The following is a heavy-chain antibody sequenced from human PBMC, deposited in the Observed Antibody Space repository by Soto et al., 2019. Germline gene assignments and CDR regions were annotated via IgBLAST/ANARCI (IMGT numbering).Heavy chain of an antibody. CDR3: VGTIVGAQSQTDY. CDR1: GLDISRGGSY. J-gene: IGHJ4*02. V-gene: IGHV4-31*03. Sequence: QVHLQESGPGLVRPSQTLSLTCTVSGLDISRGGSYWGWIRQLPGKGLEWIGSIYYSGETFFNPSLDSRLIISTDTSRNQFSLKLTSVTAADTAVYYCVGTIVGAQSQTDYWGQGTLVTVSS. D-gene: IGHD1-26*01. CDR2: IYYSGET.